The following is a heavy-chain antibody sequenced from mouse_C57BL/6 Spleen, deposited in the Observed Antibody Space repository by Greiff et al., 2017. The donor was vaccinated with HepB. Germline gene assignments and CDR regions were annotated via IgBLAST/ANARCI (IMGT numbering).Heavy chain of an antibody. Sequence: QVQLQQSGAELVRPGASVTLSCKASGYTFTDYDMHWVKQTPVHGLEWIGAIDPETGGTAYNQKFKGKAILTADKSSSTAYMELRSLTSEDSAVYYCTKSTTVVAEDYWGQGTTLTVSS. CDR1: GYTFTDYD. V-gene: IGHV1-15*01. D-gene: IGHD1-1*01. CDR2: IDPETGGT. CDR3: TKSTTVVAEDY. J-gene: IGHJ2*01.